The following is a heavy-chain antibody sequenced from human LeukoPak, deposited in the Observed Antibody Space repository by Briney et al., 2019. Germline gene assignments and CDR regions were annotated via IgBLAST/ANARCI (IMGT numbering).Heavy chain of an antibody. V-gene: IGHV1-2*02. CDR3: ARDHKLDQPLDS. D-gene: IGHD1/OR15-1a*01. CDR1: GYTITGSY. CDR2: FNPKTGGT. J-gene: IGHJ5*01. Sequence: ASVKVSCKISGYTITGSYIHWVRQAPGQGLEWMGWFNPKTGGTDYAQSFQGRVTMTRDTSISTVDMELNSLTSDDTAVYYCARDHKLDQPLDSWGQGTLVTVSS.